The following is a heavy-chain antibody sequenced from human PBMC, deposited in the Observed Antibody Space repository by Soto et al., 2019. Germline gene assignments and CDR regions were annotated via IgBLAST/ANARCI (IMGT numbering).Heavy chain of an antibody. V-gene: IGHV4-59*12. CDR3: ARDDSSGFSAY. CDR1: GGSISSYY. D-gene: IGHD3-22*01. Sequence: NPSETLSLTCTVSGGSISSYYWSWIRQPPGKGLEWIGYIYYSGSTNYNPSLKSRVTISVDTSKNQFSLKLSSVTAADTAVYYCARDDSSGFSAYWGQGTLVTVSS. CDR2: IYYSGST. J-gene: IGHJ4*02.